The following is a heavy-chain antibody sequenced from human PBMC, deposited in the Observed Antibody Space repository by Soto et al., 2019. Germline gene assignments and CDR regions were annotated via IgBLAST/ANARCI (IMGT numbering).Heavy chain of an antibody. CDR1: GFTFGTYC. J-gene: IGHJ4*01. CDR2: IKRDGGEE. D-gene: IGHD3-22*01. Sequence: PGGSLRLSCAASGFTFGTYCMSWVRQAPGKGLEWVANIKRDGGEEKYVDSVKGRFTVSRDNVKNSLYLQMNSLRPEDTAVYYCARASIEGYSYDNIDFYRNFDYWGHGTLVTVSS. V-gene: IGHV3-7*03. CDR3: ARASIEGYSYDNIDFYRNFDY.